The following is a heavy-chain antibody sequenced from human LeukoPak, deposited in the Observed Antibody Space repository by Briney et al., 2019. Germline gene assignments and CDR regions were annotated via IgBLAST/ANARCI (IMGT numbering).Heavy chain of an antibody. V-gene: IGHV1-2*02. CDR2: INPNSGGT. CDR1: GYTFTSYG. J-gene: IGHJ4*02. CDR3: ARDRSRIADY. Sequence: ASVKVSCKASGYTFTSYGISWVRQAPGQGLEWMGWINPNSGGTNYAQKFQGRVTMTRDTSISTAYMELSRLRSDDAAVYYCARDRSRIADYWGQGTLVTVSS. D-gene: IGHD6-13*01.